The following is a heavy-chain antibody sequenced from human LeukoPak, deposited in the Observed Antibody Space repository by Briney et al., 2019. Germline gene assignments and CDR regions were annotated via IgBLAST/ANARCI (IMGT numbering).Heavy chain of an antibody. V-gene: IGHV4-61*08. J-gene: IGHJ3*02. CDR1: GGSISSGDYY. Sequence: SETLSLTCTVSGGSISSGDYYWSWIRQPPGKGLEWIGYIYYSGSTNYNPSLKSRVTISVDTSKNQFSLKLSSVTAADTTVYYCARDYYDSSGYYSDAFDIWGQGTMVTVSS. D-gene: IGHD3-22*01. CDR2: IYYSGST. CDR3: ARDYYDSSGYYSDAFDI.